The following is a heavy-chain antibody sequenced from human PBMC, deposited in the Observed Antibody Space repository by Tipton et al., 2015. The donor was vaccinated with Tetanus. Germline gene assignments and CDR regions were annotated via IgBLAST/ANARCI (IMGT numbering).Heavy chain of an antibody. CDR1: RGSMNSGTFY. CDR3: ARSADNWFDP. V-gene: IGHV4-39*01. Sequence: TLSLTCTVSRGSMNSGTFYWDWIRQSPGKGLEWLGNIYYKGTALENPSLKGRVTLSLDRSKNHFSLKLTSVTAADTAVYYCARSADNWFDPWGQGILVTVSS. J-gene: IGHJ5*02. CDR2: IYYKGTA.